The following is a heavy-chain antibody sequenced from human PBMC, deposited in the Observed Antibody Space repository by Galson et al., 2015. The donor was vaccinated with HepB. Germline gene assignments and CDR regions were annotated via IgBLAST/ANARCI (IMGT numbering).Heavy chain of an antibody. V-gene: IGHV6-1*01. CDR1: GDSVSSNSAA. CDR3: AREIHSGYSSSWYGGPGYFDY. J-gene: IGHJ4*02. CDR2: TYYRSKWYN. Sequence: CAISGDSVSSNSAAWNWIRQSPSRGLEWLGRTYYRSKWYNDYAVSVKSRITINLDTSKNQFSLQLNSVTPEDTAVYYCAREIHSGYSSSWYGGPGYFDYWGQGTLVTVSS. D-gene: IGHD6-13*01.